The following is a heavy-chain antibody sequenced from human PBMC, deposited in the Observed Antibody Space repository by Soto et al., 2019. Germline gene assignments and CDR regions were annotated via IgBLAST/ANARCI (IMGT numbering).Heavy chain of an antibody. CDR3: ARAIVGAHFGDWFDP. CDR1: GYTXSSYD. Sequence: SXKVSCKASGYTXSSYDINLVRQATGQGLEWMGWMKPNSGNTGYAKKFQGRVTMTRNTSISKAYMELSSLRSEDTAVYYCARAIVGAHFGDWFDPWGQGTLVTVSS. V-gene: IGHV1-8*01. D-gene: IGHD1-26*01. J-gene: IGHJ5*02. CDR2: MKPNSGNT.